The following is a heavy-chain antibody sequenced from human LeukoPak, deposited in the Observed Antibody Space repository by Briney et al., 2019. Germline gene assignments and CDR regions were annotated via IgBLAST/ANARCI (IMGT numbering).Heavy chain of an antibody. J-gene: IGHJ3*02. Sequence: GASVKVSCKASGYTFTSYDINWVRQATGQGLEWMGWMKPNSGNTGYAQKFQGRVTMTRNTSISTAYMELSSLSSEDTAVYYCARASVVVAATSTFSIWGQGTMVTVSS. D-gene: IGHD2-15*01. V-gene: IGHV1-8*01. CDR1: GYTFTSYD. CDR3: ARASVVVAATSTFSI. CDR2: MKPNSGNT.